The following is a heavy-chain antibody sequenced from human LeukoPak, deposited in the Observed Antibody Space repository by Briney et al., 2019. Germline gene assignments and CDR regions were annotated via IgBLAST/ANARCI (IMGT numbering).Heavy chain of an antibody. V-gene: IGHV1-46*01. Sequence: ASVKVSSTASGYTFTSYYVHWVRQAPGQGLEWMGIISPSSDSTTYTQKFQGRVTMSRDTSPSTVSMELSSLRSENTAVYYCARAYSGYAPNDYWGQGTLVTVSS. CDR2: ISPSSDST. CDR1: GYTFTSYY. J-gene: IGHJ4*02. D-gene: IGHD5-12*01. CDR3: ARAYSGYAPNDY.